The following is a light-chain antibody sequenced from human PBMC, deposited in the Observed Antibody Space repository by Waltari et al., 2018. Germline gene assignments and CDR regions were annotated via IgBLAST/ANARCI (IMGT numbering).Light chain of an antibody. V-gene: IGLV3-9*01. Sequence: SYDLAQPLSMSVALGQTARVTCGGKNIGDKNVHWYQVKPGQVPVMVIYRDTNRPSGIPERFSGSNSGNTATLTISRAQAGDEADYYCQVWDSSTAVVFGGGTKLTVL. CDR1: NIGDKN. CDR2: RDT. J-gene: IGLJ2*01. CDR3: QVWDSSTAVV.